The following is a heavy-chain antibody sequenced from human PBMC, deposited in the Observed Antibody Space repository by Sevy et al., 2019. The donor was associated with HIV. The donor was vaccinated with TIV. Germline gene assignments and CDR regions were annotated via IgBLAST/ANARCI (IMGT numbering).Heavy chain of an antibody. CDR3: ANWRGGYWDIADARDDAFDI. CDR1: GFTFSSYD. V-gene: IGHV3-23*01. D-gene: IGHD2-8*02. CDR2: ISGSGGST. Sequence: GGSLRLSCAASGFTFSSYDMSWVRQAPGKGLEWVSDISGSGGSTYYADSVKGRFTISRDNTKNTLYLQMNSLRAEDTAENDLANWRGGYWDIADARDDAFDIWGQGTMVTVSS. J-gene: IGHJ3*02.